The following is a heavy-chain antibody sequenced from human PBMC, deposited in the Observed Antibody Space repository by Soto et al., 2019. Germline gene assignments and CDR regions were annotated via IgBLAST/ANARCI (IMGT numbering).Heavy chain of an antibody. CDR1: GYSFTDYW. V-gene: IGHV5-51*01. D-gene: IGHD3-16*01. CDR3: AAYTASSGRHFGY. CDR2: IYPGDSDT. Sequence: PVESLKISCKGSGYSFTDYWTGWVRQVPGEGLEWLAMIYPGDSDTRYSPSFQGQVTISADRSITTAYLQWGSLKASDTAMYYCAAYTASSGRHFGYWGQGTLVTVSS. J-gene: IGHJ4*02.